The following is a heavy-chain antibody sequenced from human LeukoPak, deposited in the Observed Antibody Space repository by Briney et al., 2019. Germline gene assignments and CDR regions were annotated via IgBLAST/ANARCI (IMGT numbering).Heavy chain of an antibody. CDR3: ARDQWELLYLQD. D-gene: IGHD1-26*01. CDR1: GYTFTSYG. CDR2: ISAYNGNT. Sequence: ASVKVSCKASGYTFTSYGISWVRQAPGQGLEWMGWISAYNGNTNYAQKLQGRVTTTTDTSTSTAYMELRSLRSDDTAVYYCARDQWELLYLQDWGQGTLVTVSS. J-gene: IGHJ4*02. V-gene: IGHV1-18*01.